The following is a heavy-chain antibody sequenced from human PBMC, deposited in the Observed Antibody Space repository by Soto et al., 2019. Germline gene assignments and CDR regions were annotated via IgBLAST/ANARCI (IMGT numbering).Heavy chain of an antibody. D-gene: IGHD5-18*01. Sequence: QVQLVQSGAEVKKPGSSVKVSCKASGGTFSSYAISWVRQAPGQGLEWMGGIIPIFGTANYAQKFQGRVTITADESTSTAYMELSSLRSEDTAVYYGARVPSRRQLSPPYYYYYYGMDVWGQGTTVTVSS. V-gene: IGHV1-69*01. CDR3: ARVPSRRQLSPPYYYYYYGMDV. J-gene: IGHJ6*02. CDR2: IIPIFGTA. CDR1: GGTFSSYA.